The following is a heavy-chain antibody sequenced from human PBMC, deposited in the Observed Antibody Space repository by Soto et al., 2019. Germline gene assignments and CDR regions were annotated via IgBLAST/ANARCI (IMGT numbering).Heavy chain of an antibody. CDR3: AREGSRLLLRYGMYV. V-gene: IGHV3-48*03. CDR2: ISSSGSTI. CDR1: GFTFSSYE. D-gene: IGHD2-15*01. Sequence: GGSLRLSCAASGFTFSSYEMNWVRQAPGKGLEWVSYISSSGSTIYYADSVKGRFTISRDNAKNSLYLQMNSLRAEDTAVYYCAREGSRLLLRYGMYVWGQGTTVTVSS. J-gene: IGHJ6*02.